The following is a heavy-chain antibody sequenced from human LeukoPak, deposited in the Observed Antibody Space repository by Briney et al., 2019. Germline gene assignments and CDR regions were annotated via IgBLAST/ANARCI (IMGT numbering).Heavy chain of an antibody. J-gene: IGHJ5*02. Sequence: ASVKVSCKASGYTFTGYYMHWVRQAPGQGLEWMGWINPNSGGTNYAQKFQGRVTMTRDTPISTAYMELSRLRSDDTAVYYCARASGGSHNWFDPWGQGTLVTVSS. V-gene: IGHV1-2*02. CDR1: GYTFTGYY. D-gene: IGHD1-26*01. CDR3: ARASGGSHNWFDP. CDR2: INPNSGGT.